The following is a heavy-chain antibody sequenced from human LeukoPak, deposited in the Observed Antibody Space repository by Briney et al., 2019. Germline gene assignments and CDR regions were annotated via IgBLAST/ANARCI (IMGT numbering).Heavy chain of an antibody. CDR1: GGSISSSTYY. Sequence: SETLSLTCTVSGGSISSSTYYWGWIRQPPGKGLEWIGSIYYDGNTYYNPSLKSRVTISVDTSKNQFSLKLSSVTAADTAVYYCARHCWTSYYYMDVWGKGTTVTVSS. V-gene: IGHV4-39*01. J-gene: IGHJ6*03. D-gene: IGHD3/OR15-3a*01. CDR2: IYYDGNT. CDR3: ARHCWTSYYYMDV.